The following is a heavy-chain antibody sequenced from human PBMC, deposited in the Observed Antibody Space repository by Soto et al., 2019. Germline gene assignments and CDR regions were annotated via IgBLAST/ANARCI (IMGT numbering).Heavy chain of an antibody. Sequence: QVQLQESGPGLVKPSQTLSLTCTVSGGTINTDDYSWSWIRQHPGKGLEWIGYIHSSGNTYSTPSLKSXXAXSXXTSKNQFSLRLSSVTAADTAVYFCARRNTRWVFDYWGQGTQVTVSS. CDR3: ARRNTRWVFDY. J-gene: IGHJ4*02. V-gene: IGHV4-31*03. D-gene: IGHD2-2*01. CDR1: GGTINTDDYS. CDR2: IHSSGNT.